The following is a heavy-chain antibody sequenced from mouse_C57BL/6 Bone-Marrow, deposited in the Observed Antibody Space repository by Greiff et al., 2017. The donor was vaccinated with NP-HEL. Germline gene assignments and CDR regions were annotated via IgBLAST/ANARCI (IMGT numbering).Heavy chain of an antibody. V-gene: IGHV1-15*01. J-gene: IGHJ1*03. CDR1: GYTFTDYE. D-gene: IGHD4-1*01. CDR3: TRGGTGTGYFDV. CDR2: IDPETGGT. Sequence: VQLQQSGAELVRPGASVTLSCKASGYTFTDYEMHWVKQTPVHGLEWIGAIDPETGGTAYNQKFKGKAILTADKSSSTAYMELRSLTSEDSAVYYCTRGGTGTGYFDVWGTGTTVTVSS.